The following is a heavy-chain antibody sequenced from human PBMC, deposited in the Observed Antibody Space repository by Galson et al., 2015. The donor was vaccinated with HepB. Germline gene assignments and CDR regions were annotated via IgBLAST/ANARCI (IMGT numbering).Heavy chain of an antibody. Sequence: SCKASGYTFTNYYMHWVRQAPGQGLEWMGLINPIGGSTTYAQKFQGRVTITRDTSTSTVYMELSSLRSEDTALYYCARPTVTTMVGTWGNYYVMDVWGQGTTVTVSS. V-gene: IGHV1-46*01. D-gene: IGHD4-17*01. J-gene: IGHJ6*02. CDR2: INPIGGST. CDR1: GYTFTNYY. CDR3: ARPTVTTMVGTWGNYYVMDV.